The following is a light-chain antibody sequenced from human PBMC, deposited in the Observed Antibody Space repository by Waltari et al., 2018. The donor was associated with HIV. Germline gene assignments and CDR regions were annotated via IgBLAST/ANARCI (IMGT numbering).Light chain of an antibody. CDR1: SSNIGSNP. CDR3: AAWDDSLNGWV. J-gene: IGLJ3*02. V-gene: IGLV1-44*01. CDR2: SNN. Sequence: QSVLTQPPSASWTHGQRVTIPFSGSSSNIGSNPVNWYQQLPGTAPKLLIYSNNQRPSGVPDRFSGSKSGTSASLAISGLQSDVEAAFYCAAWDDSLNGWVFGGGTKLTVL.